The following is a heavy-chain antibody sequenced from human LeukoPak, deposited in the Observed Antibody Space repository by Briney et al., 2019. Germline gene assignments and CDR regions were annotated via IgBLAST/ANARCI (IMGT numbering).Heavy chain of an antibody. CDR2: ISANSGNT. CDR1: GYTFPTHG. D-gene: IGHD1-26*01. J-gene: IGHJ2*01. CDR3: AREVSRSGLWYFDL. V-gene: IGHV1-18*01. Sequence: ASVKVSCKASGYTFPTHGFTWVRQAPGQGLAWMGWISANSGNTNYAQKLQGRVTMTTDTSTSTAYMELRTLRSDDTALYYCAREVSRSGLWYFDLWGRGTLVTVSS.